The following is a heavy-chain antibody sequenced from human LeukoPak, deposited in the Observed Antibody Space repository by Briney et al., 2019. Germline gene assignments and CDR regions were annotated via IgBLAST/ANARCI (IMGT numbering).Heavy chain of an antibody. J-gene: IGHJ4*02. D-gene: IGHD4-17*01. CDR2: IHLTDSDT. V-gene: IGHV5-51*01. Sequence: GESLKISCKASGYTFSTYWIAWVRQMPGQGLEWMGIIHLTDSDTRYRPSFQGQVTISADKTISIAYLQWSSLQASDTAMYYCASAAHGASSWAYWGQGTLVTVSS. CDR3: ASAAHGASSWAY. CDR1: GYTFSTYW.